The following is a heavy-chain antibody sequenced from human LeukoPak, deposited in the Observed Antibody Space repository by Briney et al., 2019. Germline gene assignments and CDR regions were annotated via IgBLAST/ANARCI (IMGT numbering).Heavy chain of an antibody. V-gene: IGHV3-48*01. CDR2: ISSSSSTI. D-gene: IGHD1-1*01. CDR3: ASLARGKVAYYYYYYYMDV. CDR1: GFTFNSYS. Sequence: PGGSLRLSCAASGFTFNSYSMNWVRQAPGKGLEWVSSISSSSSTIYYADSVKGRFTISRDNAKNSLYLQMNSLRAEDTAVYYCASLARGKVAYYYYYYYMDVWGKGTTVTISS. J-gene: IGHJ6*03.